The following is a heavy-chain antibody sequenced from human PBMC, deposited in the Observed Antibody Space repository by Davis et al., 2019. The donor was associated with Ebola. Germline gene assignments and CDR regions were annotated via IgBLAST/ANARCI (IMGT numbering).Heavy chain of an antibody. Sequence: PGGSLRLSCAASGFTFSSYEMNWVRQAPGKGLEWVAVISYDGSNKYYADSVKGRFTISRDNSKNTLYLQMNSLGAEDTAVYYCASIYYYYYGMDVWGQGTTVTVSS. CDR2: ISYDGSNK. J-gene: IGHJ6*02. V-gene: IGHV3-30*14. CDR3: ASIYYYYYGMDV. CDR1: GFTFSSYE.